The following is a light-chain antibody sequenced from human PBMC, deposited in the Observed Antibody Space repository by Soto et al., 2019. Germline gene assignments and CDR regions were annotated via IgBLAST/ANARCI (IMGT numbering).Light chain of an antibody. CDR1: SSSIGSNT. CDR2: RNN. Sequence: QAVQTQAPSASQTPGQRVTISCSESSSSIGSNTVNWYQQLPGRAPKLLIYRNNLAPPGVPERFSGSKSGTSGSLAISGLQSEDEADYYCAAWDDSMTDYVFGTGTKVTVL. CDR3: AAWDDSMTDYV. V-gene: IGLV1-44*01. J-gene: IGLJ1*01.